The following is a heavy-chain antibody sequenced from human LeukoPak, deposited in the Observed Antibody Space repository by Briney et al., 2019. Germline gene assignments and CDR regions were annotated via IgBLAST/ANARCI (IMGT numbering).Heavy chain of an antibody. J-gene: IGHJ5*02. CDR1: GFTFTDAW. D-gene: IGHD3-3*01. V-gene: IGHV3-15*01. CDR2: IKSKIDGTI. Sequence: GGSLRLSCAASGFTFTDAWMTWVRQAPGKGLEWVGRIKSKIDGTIDYAAPGKGRFTISRDDSKNTVYLQMNTLKTDDTAVYYCAWSGFNWFGTWGQGTLVTVSS. CDR3: AWSGFNWFGT.